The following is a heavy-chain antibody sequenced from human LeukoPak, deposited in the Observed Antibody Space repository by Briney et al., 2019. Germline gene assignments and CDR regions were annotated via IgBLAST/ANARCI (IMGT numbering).Heavy chain of an antibody. CDR1: GYSISSGYY. V-gene: IGHV4-38-2*01. CDR3: ARRVLDCSSTSCYTGYAFDI. Sequence: SETLSLTCAVSGYSISSGYYWGWIRQPPGKGLEWIGSIYHSGSTYYNPSLKSRVTISVDTSKNQFSLKLSSVTAADTAVYYRARRVLDCSSTSCYTGYAFDIWGQGTMVTVSS. J-gene: IGHJ3*02. CDR2: IYHSGST. D-gene: IGHD2-2*02.